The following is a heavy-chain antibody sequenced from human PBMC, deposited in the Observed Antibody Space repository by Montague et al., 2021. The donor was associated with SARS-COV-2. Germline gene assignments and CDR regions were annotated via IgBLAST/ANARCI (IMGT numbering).Heavy chain of an antibody. V-gene: IGHV2-70*11. J-gene: IGHJ4*02. CDR3: AREKAGATVLDY. CDR2: IDWDDDK. Sequence: PALVKPTKTLTLTCTFSGFSLSTSGMCVSWIRQPPGKALEWLARIDWDDDKYYSTSLKTRLTISKDTSKNQVVLTMTNMDPVDTATYYCAREKAGATVLDYWGQGTLVTVSS. CDR1: GFSLSTSGMC. D-gene: IGHD4-11*01.